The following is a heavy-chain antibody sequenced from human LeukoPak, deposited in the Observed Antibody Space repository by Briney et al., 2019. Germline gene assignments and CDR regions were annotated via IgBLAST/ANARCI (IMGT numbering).Heavy chain of an antibody. J-gene: IGHJ6*02. CDR1: GFTFSGYW. Sequence: PGGSLRLSCAASGFTFSGYWMSWVRQAPGKGLEWVASIKEDGSEKYYVDSVKGRLTISRDNAKNSLFLQMNTLRAEDTAVYYCARDPYSSTWSYGMDVWGQGTTVTVSS. CDR2: IKEDGSEK. CDR3: ARDPYSSTWSYGMDV. V-gene: IGHV3-7*05. D-gene: IGHD6-6*01.